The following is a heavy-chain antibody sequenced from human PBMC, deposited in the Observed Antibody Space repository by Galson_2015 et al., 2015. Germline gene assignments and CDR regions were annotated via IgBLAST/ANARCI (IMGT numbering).Heavy chain of an antibody. V-gene: IGHV4-31*03. J-gene: IGHJ3*02. Sequence: TLSLTCTVSGASISSSGNYWSWIRQHPGKGLEWIGYISYSGSTNYNPSLRSRVTISVDTSKNQLPLKLSSVTAADTAVYYCAKDKGGYYGSGNDAFDIWAQGTMVTVSS. CDR1: GASISSSGNY. CDR3: AKDKGGYYGSGNDAFDI. CDR2: ISYSGST. D-gene: IGHD3-10*01.